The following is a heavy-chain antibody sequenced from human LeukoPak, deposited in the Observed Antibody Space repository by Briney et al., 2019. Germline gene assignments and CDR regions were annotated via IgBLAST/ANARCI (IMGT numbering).Heavy chain of an antibody. Sequence: GGSLRLSCAASGFTFSSYAMSWVRQAPGKGLEWVSAISGSGGSTYYADSVKGRFTISRDNAKNSLYLQMNSPRAEDTAVYYCARGGYSSSWSYFDYWGQGTLVTVSS. D-gene: IGHD6-13*01. J-gene: IGHJ4*02. V-gene: IGHV3-23*01. CDR2: ISGSGGST. CDR1: GFTFSSYA. CDR3: ARGGYSSSWSYFDY.